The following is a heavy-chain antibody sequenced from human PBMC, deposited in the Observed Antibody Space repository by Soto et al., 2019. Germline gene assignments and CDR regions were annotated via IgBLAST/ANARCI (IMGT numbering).Heavy chain of an antibody. CDR3: ARERGSGWTFDY. CDR2: ISPSSGHI. CDR1: GFTFSSCT. Sequence: GGSLRLSCAVSGFTFSSCTMNWVRQAPGKGLEWVSSISPSSGHIYYADSVKGRFTISRDNAKNSLFLQMNSLRGEDTAVYYCARERGSGWTFDYWGQGTLVTVSS. V-gene: IGHV3-21*06. J-gene: IGHJ4*02. D-gene: IGHD6-19*01.